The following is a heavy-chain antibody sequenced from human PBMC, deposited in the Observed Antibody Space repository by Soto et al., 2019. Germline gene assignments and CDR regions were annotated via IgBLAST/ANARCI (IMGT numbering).Heavy chain of an antibody. D-gene: IGHD2-15*01. V-gene: IGHV1-3*01. CDR1: GYTFTSYA. CDR3: ARDLCSGGSCYFNWFDP. J-gene: IGHJ5*02. Sequence: XSVKVSCKASGYTFTSYAMHWVRQAPGQRLEWMGWINAGNGNTKYSQKFQGRVTITRDTSASTAYMELSSLRSEDTAVYYCARDLCSGGSCYFNWFDPWGQGTLVTVSS. CDR2: INAGNGNT.